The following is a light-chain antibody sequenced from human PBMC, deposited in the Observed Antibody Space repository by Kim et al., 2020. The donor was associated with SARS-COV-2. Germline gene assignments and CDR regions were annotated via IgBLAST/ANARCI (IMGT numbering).Light chain of an antibody. CDR3: NSRDSSGNHWV. J-gene: IGLJ3*02. CDR2: GKN. Sequence: SSELTRDPAVSVALGQTVRITCQGDSLRSYYASWYQQKPGQAPVLVIYGKNNRPSGIPDRFSGSSSGNTASLTITGDQAEDEADYYCNSRDSSGNHWVFGGGTQLTVL. V-gene: IGLV3-19*01. CDR1: SLRSYY.